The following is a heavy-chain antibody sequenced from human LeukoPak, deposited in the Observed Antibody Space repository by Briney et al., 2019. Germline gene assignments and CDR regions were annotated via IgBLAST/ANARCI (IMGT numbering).Heavy chain of an antibody. V-gene: IGHV3-30*19. CDR2: ISADGKNK. Sequence: GGSLRLSCAASGFTFSSYGMHWVRQAPGKGLEWVAVISADGKNKNCADSVKGRFTISRDKSTLYLEMNNLRPEDTALYYCARDVGKDTITTEIAYWGQGTLVTVSS. J-gene: IGHJ4*02. D-gene: IGHD4-11*01. CDR3: ARDVGKDTITTEIAY. CDR1: GFTFSSYG.